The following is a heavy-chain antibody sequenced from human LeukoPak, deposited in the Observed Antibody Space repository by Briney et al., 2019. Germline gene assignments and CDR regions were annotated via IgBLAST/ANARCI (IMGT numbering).Heavy chain of an antibody. V-gene: IGHV3-30-3*01. J-gene: IGHJ3*02. D-gene: IGHD3-22*01. CDR1: GFTLSSYA. CDR2: ISYDGSNK. CDR3: ARDPYYYDSSGYSDAFDI. Sequence: PGRSLRLSCAASGFTLSSYAMHWVRQAPGKGLEWVAVISYDGSNKYYADSVKGRFTISRDNSKNTLYLQMNSLRAEDTAVYYCARDPYYYDSSGYSDAFDIWGQGTMVTVSS.